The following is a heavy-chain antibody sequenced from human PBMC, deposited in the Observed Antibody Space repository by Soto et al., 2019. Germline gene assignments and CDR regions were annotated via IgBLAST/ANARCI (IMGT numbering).Heavy chain of an antibody. CDR1: GFTFDDYA. D-gene: IGHD3-3*01. V-gene: IGHV3-9*01. CDR2: ISWNSGSI. J-gene: IGHJ1*01. CDR3: ARPSGDYDHDEGYFQH. Sequence: EVQLVESGGGLVQPGRSLRLSCAASGFTFDDYATHWVRQAPGKGLEWVSGISWNSGSIGYADSVKGRFTISRDNAKNSLYLQMNSLRAEDTALYYCARPSGDYDHDEGYFQHWGQGTLVTVSS.